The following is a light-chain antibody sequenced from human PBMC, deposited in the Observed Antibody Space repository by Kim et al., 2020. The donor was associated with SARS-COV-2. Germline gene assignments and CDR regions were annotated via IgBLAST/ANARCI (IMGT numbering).Light chain of an antibody. V-gene: IGKV3-11*01. CDR1: QDVGSR. CDR3: QQRQFWFT. CDR2: DAS. J-gene: IGKJ4*01. Sequence: SVSPGESATLSCRASQDVGSRIGWYQQKVGQSPRLLIHDASNRATGIPARFSGSGSETDFTLTINNLEPDDFAVYYCQQRQFWFTFGGGTKVDIK.